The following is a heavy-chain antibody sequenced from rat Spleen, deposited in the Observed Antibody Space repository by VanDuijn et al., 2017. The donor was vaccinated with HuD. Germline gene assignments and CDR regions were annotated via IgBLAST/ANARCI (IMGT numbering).Heavy chain of an antibody. J-gene: IGHJ2*01. CDR3: VRRGLRRVLDY. CDR1: GFTFSNHD. D-gene: IGHD1-11*01. CDR2: ISPSGGST. Sequence: EVQLVESGGGLVQPGRSMKLSCVASGFTFSNHDMAWVRQAPTKGLEWVASISPSGGSTHYRDSVKGRFTVSRDNAKNTLDLQMDSLRSEDTATYYCVRRGLRRVLDYWGQGVMVTVSS. V-gene: IGHV5-25*01.